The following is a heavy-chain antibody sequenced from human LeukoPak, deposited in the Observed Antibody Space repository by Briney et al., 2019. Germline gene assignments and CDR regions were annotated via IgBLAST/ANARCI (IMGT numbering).Heavy chain of an antibody. V-gene: IGHV3-7*01. CDR3: ARGGARYFDY. D-gene: IGHD1-26*01. J-gene: IGHJ4*02. CDR2: IKQDESEK. CDR1: GFTFTHYC. Sequence: GGSLRLSCAASGFTFTHYCMSWVRQAPGKGLEWMANIKQDESEKDYVDSVKGRFTISKDNAKNSLYLQMNSLRAEDTAVYYCARGGARYFDYWGQGALVTVSS.